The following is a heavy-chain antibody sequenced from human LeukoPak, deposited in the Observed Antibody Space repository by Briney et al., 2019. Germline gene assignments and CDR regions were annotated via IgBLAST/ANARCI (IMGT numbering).Heavy chain of an antibody. CDR3: ARADILTGYIPRY. Sequence: PGGSLRLSCADSGFAFSSSWMNWVRQAPGKGLEWVSDISSSGSTIYYADSVKGRFTISRDNAKNSLYLQMNSLRVEDTAVYYCARADILTGYIPRYWGRGTLVTVSS. CDR2: ISSSGSTI. J-gene: IGHJ4*02. V-gene: IGHV3-48*04. D-gene: IGHD3-9*01. CDR1: GFAFSSSW.